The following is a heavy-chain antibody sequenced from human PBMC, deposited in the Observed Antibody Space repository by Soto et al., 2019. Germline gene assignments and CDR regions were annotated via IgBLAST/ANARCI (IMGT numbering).Heavy chain of an antibody. V-gene: IGHV4-30-4*01. Sequence: TLSLTCTVSGGSISSGDYYWSWIRQPPGKGLEWIGYIYYSGSTYYNPSLKSRVTISVDTSKNQFSLKLSSVTAADTAVYYCARDVSWSGQQIPLWGQGTLVTVSS. CDR2: IYYSGST. CDR1: GGSISSGDYY. D-gene: IGHD3-3*01. J-gene: IGHJ4*02. CDR3: ARDVSWSGQQIPL.